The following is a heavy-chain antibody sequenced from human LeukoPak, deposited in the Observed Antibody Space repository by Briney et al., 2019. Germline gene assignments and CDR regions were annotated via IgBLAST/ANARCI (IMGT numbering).Heavy chain of an antibody. CDR2: ISGSGGST. CDR1: GFTFSSSG. V-gene: IGHV3-23*01. J-gene: IGHJ4*02. Sequence: PGGSLRLSCAASGFTFSSSGMTWVRQAPGKGLEWVSAISGSGGSTYYPDSVKGRFTISRDNSKNTLYLQMNSLRGEGTAVYYCAKTGPYYFEFWGQGTLVTVSS. CDR3: AKTGPYYFEF.